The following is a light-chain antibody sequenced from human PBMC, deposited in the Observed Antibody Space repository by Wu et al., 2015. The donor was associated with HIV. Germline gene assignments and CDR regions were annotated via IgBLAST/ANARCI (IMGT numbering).Light chain of an antibody. J-gene: IGKJ4*01. CDR1: QSVNSW. CDR3: QQYNSYPVT. CDR2: QAS. V-gene: IGKV1-5*03. Sequence: DIQMTQSPSTLSASVGDRVTITCRASQSVNSWLAWYQQKPGKAPKFLIYQASSLESGVPSRFSGSGSGTEFTLTINSLQPDDSATYYCQQYNSYPVTFGGGTKVEIK.